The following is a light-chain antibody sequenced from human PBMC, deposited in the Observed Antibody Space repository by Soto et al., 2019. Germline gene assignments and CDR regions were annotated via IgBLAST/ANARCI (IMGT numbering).Light chain of an antibody. CDR3: SSYTSGSALVV. Sequence: QSVLTQPASVSGSPGQSITISCTGTSCDIGGAYNYVSWYQQPPGKAPQLMIYEVSNWPSGVSDRFSGSKSGNAAPLTITGLQAEDAADYYCSSYTSGSALVVFGAGTQLTVL. CDR2: EVS. J-gene: IGLJ2*01. CDR1: SCDIGGAYNY. V-gene: IGLV2-14*01.